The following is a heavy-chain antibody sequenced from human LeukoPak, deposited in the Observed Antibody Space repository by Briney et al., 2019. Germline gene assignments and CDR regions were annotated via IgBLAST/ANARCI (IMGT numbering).Heavy chain of an antibody. V-gene: IGHV3-13*01. CDR1: GFTFSSYG. Sequence: GGSLRLSCAASGFTFSSYGMHWVRHATGKGLEWVSAIGTAGDTYYPGSVKGRFTISRDNAKNSVHLQMNNLRVEDTAVYYCAKDEVGGHFEYWGQGILVTVSS. CDR2: IGTAGDT. CDR3: AKDEVGGHFEY. J-gene: IGHJ4*02.